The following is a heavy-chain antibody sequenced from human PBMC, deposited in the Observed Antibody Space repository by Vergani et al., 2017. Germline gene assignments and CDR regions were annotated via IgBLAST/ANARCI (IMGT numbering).Heavy chain of an antibody. Sequence: EVQLLESGGGLVQPGGSLRLSCAASGFTFSSYAMSWVRQAPGNGLEWVSAISGSGGSTYYADSVKGRFTISRDNSKNTLYLQMNSLRAEDTAVYYCAKDGAEIAAAGRRRYNWFDPWGQGTLVTVSS. CDR1: GFTFSSYA. V-gene: IGHV3-23*01. CDR3: AKDGAEIAAAGRRRYNWFDP. CDR2: ISGSGGST. J-gene: IGHJ5*02. D-gene: IGHD6-13*01.